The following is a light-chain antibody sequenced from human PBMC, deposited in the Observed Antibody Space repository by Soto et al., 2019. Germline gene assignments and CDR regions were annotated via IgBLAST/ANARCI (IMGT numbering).Light chain of an antibody. CDR1: QDIKSY. CDR2: PAS. CDR3: QQVNVYPIT. Sequence: DIQLTQSPSFLSASVGDRVTIACRASQDIKSYLAWYQQKPGKAPKLLIYPASTLQIGVPSRFSGSGSVTEFAITISSLQPEDFATYLCQQVNVYPITFGKGTRLEIK. J-gene: IGKJ5*01. V-gene: IGKV1-9*01.